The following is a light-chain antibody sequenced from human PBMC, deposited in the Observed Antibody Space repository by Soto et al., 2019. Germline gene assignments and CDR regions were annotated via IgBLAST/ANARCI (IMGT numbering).Light chain of an antibody. V-gene: IGKV1-9*01. CDR1: QGISSY. CDR3: QQLNSYPWT. J-gene: IGKJ1*01. CDR2: AAS. Sequence: DIQLTQSPSFLSASVGDIVTITCRASQGISSYLAWYQQKPGKAPKLLIYAASTLQSGVPSRFSGSGSGTEFTLTISSLQPEDFATYYCQQLNSYPWTFGQGTKVDIK.